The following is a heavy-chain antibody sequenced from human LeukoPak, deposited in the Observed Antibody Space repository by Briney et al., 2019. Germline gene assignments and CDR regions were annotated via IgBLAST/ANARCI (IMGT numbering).Heavy chain of an antibody. J-gene: IGHJ6*03. CDR2: MHHSRGT. CDR3: ARGLRWPYYYYYMDV. V-gene: IGHV4-34*01. D-gene: IGHD4-23*01. CDR1: GGSLSGYY. Sequence: PSETLSLTCGVYGGSLSGYYWTWIRQPPGKGLEWIGEMHHSRGTNYNPSLKSRVTISGDTSRNQFSLNLRSVTAAGTAVYYCARGLRWPYYYYYMDVWGKGTTVTVSS.